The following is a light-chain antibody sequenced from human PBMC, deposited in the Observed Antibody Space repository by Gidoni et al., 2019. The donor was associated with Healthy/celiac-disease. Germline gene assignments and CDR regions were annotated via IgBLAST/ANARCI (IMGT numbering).Light chain of an antibody. V-gene: IGKV3-15*01. Sequence: EIVMTQSPATLSVSPGARATLSCRASQSVSINLAWYQQKPGQAPRLLIYGASTRANGIPARFSGSGSGTEFTLTISSLQSEDFAVYYCQQYNNWPRRTFGQGTKVEIK. CDR1: QSVSIN. CDR2: GAS. CDR3: QQYNNWPRRT. J-gene: IGKJ1*01.